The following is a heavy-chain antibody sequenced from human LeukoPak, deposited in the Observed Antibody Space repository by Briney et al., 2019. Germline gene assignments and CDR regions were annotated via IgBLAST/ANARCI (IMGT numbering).Heavy chain of an antibody. Sequence: ASVKVSCKASGYTFADHFIHWVRQAPGQGLEWTGWINPNSGATNYAQNFQGRVTMTSDTSITTAYMELASLTFNDTAVYYCAREGWEPNFDQWGQGTLVTVSS. CDR2: INPNSGAT. V-gene: IGHV1-2*02. CDR1: GYTFADHF. J-gene: IGHJ4*02. CDR3: AREGWEPNFDQ. D-gene: IGHD1-26*01.